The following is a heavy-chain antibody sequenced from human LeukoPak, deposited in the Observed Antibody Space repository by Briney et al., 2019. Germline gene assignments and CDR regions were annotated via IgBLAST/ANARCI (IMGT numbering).Heavy chain of an antibody. V-gene: IGHV4-4*02. CDR3: ATHSDYGDYEFDY. D-gene: IGHD4-17*01. CDR1: GGSISSSNW. CDR2: IYHSGST. J-gene: IGHJ4*02. Sequence: KPSGTLSLTCAVSGGSISSSNWWSWVRQPPGKGLEWIGEIYHSGSTNYNPSLKSRATISVDKSKNQFSLKLSSVTAADTAVYYCATHSDYGDYEFDYWGQGTLVTVSS.